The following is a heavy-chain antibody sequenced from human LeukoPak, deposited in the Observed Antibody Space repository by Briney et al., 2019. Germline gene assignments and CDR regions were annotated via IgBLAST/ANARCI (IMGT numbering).Heavy chain of an antibody. V-gene: IGHV4-59*01. Sequence: SETLSLTCTASGGSISSYYWSWIRQPPGKGLEWIGYIYYSGSTNYNPSLKSRVTISVDTSKNQFSLKLSSVTAADTAVYYCARSYSRSYYGYYFDYWGQGTLVTVSS. CDR2: IYYSGST. CDR1: GGSISSYY. J-gene: IGHJ4*02. CDR3: ARSYSRSYYGYYFDY. D-gene: IGHD1-26*01.